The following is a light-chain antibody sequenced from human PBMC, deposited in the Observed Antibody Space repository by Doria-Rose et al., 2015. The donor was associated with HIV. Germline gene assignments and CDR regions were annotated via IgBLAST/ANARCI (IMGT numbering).Light chain of an antibody. CDR3: QVWDSSFVV. CDR2: RNN. V-gene: IGLV3-9*01. CDR1: NIGNKN. Sequence: SYELTQPPSVSVALGQTARITCGGSNIGNKNVHWYQQKPGQAPVLVVYRNNNRPSGIPERFSGSNSGNTATLTISRAQAGDEADFYCQVWDSSFVVFGGGTKLTVL. J-gene: IGLJ2*01.